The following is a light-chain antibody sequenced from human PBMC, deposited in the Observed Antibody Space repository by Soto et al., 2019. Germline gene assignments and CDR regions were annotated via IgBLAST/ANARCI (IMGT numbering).Light chain of an antibody. V-gene: IGKV3-15*01. CDR1: QNMGTN. Sequence: IVVTQSPATLSVSPGERATLSCRTSQNMGTNSGWYQHKPGQAPRLLIYAASTRATGVPARFSGSGSGTELTLTISSLQPEDFADYYCQLYNTGPPITFGQGTRLEMK. CDR3: QLYNTGPPIT. CDR2: AAS. J-gene: IGKJ5*01.